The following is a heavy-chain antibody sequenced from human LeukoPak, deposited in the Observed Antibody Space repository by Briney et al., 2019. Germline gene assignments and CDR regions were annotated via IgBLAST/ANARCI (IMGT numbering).Heavy chain of an antibody. V-gene: IGHV4-34*01. D-gene: IGHD6-13*01. CDR3: ARVSAAAGTSWFDP. J-gene: IGHJ5*02. Sequence: SETLSLTCAVYGGSFSGYYWSWIRQPPGKGLEWIGEINHSGSTNYNPSLKSRVTISVDTSKNQSSLKLSSVTAADTAVYYCARVSAAAGTSWFDPWGQGTLVTVSS. CDR1: GGSFSGYY. CDR2: INHSGST.